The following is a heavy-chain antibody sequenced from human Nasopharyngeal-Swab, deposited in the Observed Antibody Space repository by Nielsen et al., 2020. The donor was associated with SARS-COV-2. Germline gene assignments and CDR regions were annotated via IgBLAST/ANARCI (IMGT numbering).Heavy chain of an antibody. D-gene: IGHD6-13*01. CDR3: ARGGHSSPGQLDY. J-gene: IGHJ4*02. Sequence: SETLSLTCTVSGGSISSYYWTWIRQPPGKGLEWIGYIYYSGSTNYNPSLKSRVTISVDTSKNQFSLRLSSLTAADTAVYYCARGGHSSPGQLDYWGQGTLVTVSS. CDR1: GGSISSYY. CDR2: IYYSGST. V-gene: IGHV4-59*01.